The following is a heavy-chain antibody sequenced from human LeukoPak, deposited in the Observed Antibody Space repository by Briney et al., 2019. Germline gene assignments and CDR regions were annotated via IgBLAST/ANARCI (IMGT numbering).Heavy chain of an antibody. D-gene: IGHD3-10*01. CDR3: ARGSAWYLVY. J-gene: IGHJ4*02. CDR2: IWYDGSNK. CDR1: GFTFSSYG. V-gene: IGHV3-33*01. Sequence: GGSLRLSCAASGFTFSSYGMHWVRQAPGKGLEWVAVIWYDGSNKYYVDSVKGRFTISRDNSKNTLYLQMNSLRAQDTAVYYCARGSAWYLVYWGQGTLVTVSS.